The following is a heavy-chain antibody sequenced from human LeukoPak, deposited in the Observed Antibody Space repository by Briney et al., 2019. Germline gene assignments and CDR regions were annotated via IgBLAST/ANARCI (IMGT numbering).Heavy chain of an antibody. J-gene: IGHJ4*02. V-gene: IGHV3-30-3*01. CDR3: ARSERWLQVYFDY. CDR1: GFTFSSYA. CDR2: ISFDGSNK. Sequence: GGSLRLSCAASGFTFSSYAMHWVRQAPGKGLEWVAVISFDGSNKYYADSVKGRFTISRDNSKNMLYLQINSLRAEDTAVYYCARSERWLQVYFDYWGQGALVTVSS. D-gene: IGHD5-24*01.